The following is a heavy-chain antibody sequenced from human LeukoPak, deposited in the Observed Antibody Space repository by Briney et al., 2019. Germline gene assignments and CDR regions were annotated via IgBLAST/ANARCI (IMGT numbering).Heavy chain of an antibody. V-gene: IGHV3-23*01. Sequence: PGGSLRLSCAASGFTFSSYAMSWVRQAPGKGLEWVSAISGSGGSTYYADSVKGRFTISRDNSKNTLYLQMNSLRAEDTALYYCARLGGGTTVTTWGQGTLVTVSS. CDR1: GFTFSSYA. CDR3: ARLGGGTTVTT. J-gene: IGHJ5*02. CDR2: ISGSGGST. D-gene: IGHD4-17*01.